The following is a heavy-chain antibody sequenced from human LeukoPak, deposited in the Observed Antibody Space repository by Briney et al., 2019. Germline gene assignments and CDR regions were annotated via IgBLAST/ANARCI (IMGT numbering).Heavy chain of an antibody. V-gene: IGHV4-39*01. CDR2: MYYSGST. J-gene: IGHJ4*02. D-gene: IGHD1-26*01. CDR1: GGSITSSNYN. CDR3: SRAPNGSPGDY. Sequence: SETLSLTCTVSGGSITSSNYNWGWTRQPPGKGLEWIGSMYYSGSTYYNPSLKSRVTISADTSKNQFSLMLSSVTAADTAVYYCSRAPNGSPGDYWGQGTLVTVSS.